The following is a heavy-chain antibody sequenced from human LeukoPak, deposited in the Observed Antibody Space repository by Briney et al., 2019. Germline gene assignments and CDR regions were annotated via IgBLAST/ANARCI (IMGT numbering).Heavy chain of an antibody. D-gene: IGHD3-10*01. CDR3: AKDVLNGSGGH. CDR1: GFTFSSYS. J-gene: IGHJ4*02. Sequence: PGGSLRLSCAAAGFTFSSYSMNWVRQAPGRGLEWVSSISGDSIYIYYADSVRGRFTISRDNAKSSLFLQMNSLRAEDTAVYYCAKDVLNGSGGHWGQGTLVTVSS. V-gene: IGHV3-21*01. CDR2: ISGDSIYI.